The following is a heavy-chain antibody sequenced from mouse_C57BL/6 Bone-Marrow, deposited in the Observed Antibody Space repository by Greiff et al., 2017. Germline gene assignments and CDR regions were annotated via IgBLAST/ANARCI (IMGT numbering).Heavy chain of an antibody. CDR2: IYPRSGNT. J-gene: IGHJ2*01. D-gene: IGHD1-1*01. CDR1: GYTFTSYG. Sequence: VQLQESGAELARPGASVKLSCKASGYTFTSYGISWVKQRTGQGLEWIGEIYPRSGNTYYNEKFKGKATLTADKSSSTAYMELRSLTYEDAAVYFCDRRHLLLLYFYYWDQGTTLTDSS. CDR3: DRRHLLLLYFYY. V-gene: IGHV1-81*01.